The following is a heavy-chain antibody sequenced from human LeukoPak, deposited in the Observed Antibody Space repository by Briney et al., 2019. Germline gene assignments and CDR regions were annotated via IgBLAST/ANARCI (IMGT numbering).Heavy chain of an antibody. CDR1: GYTFTGYY. J-gene: IGHJ4*02. D-gene: IGHD3-22*01. V-gene: IGHV1-2*02. CDR2: INPNSGGT. Sequence: GASVKVSCKASGYTFTGYYMHWVRQAPGQGLEWMGWINPNSGGTNYAQKFQGRVTMTRDTSISTAYMELRSLRSDDTAVYYCARDRYYYDSSGYYNFDYWGQGTLVTVSS. CDR3: ARDRYYYDSSGYYNFDY.